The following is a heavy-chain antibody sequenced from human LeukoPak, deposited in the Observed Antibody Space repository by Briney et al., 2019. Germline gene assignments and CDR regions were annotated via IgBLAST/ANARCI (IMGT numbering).Heavy chain of an antibody. J-gene: IGHJ4*02. V-gene: IGHV1-69*05. CDR3: ASASGYSSSWYLYFDY. D-gene: IGHD6-13*01. Sequence: SVKVSCKASGGTFRSYAISWVRQAPGQGLEWMGGIIPIFGTANYAQKFQGRVTITTDKSTSTAYMELSSLRSEDTAVYYCASASGYSSSWYLYFDYWGQGTLVTVSS. CDR1: GGTFRSYA. CDR2: IIPIFGTA.